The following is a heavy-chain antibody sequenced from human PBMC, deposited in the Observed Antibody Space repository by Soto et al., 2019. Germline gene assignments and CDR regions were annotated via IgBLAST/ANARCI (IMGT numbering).Heavy chain of an antibody. CDR1: GGSISSGDSY. Sequence: PSETLSLTCTVSGGSISSGDSYWIWIRQPPGKGLEWIGYMYYSGTTYYNPSLKSRVSFSVDTSKNQFSLKLTSVTAADTAVYYCARDEKKSDFYSGMDVWGQGTTVTVSS. J-gene: IGHJ6*02. CDR2: MYYSGTT. V-gene: IGHV4-30-4*01. CDR3: ARDEKKSDFYSGMDV.